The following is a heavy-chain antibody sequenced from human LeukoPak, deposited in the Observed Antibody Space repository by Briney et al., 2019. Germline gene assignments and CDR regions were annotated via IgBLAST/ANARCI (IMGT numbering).Heavy chain of an antibody. CDR2: TNPNSGGT. D-gene: IGHD2-15*01. J-gene: IGHJ4*02. CDR1: GYTFTGYY. V-gene: IGHV1-2*02. CDR3: ARDPAPVVVAAKFFDY. Sequence: ASVKVSCKASGYTFTGYYMHWVRQAPGQGLEWMGWTNPNSGGTNYAQKFQGRVTMTRDTSISTAYMELSRLRSDDTAVYYCARDPAPVVVAAKFFDYWGQGTLVTVSS.